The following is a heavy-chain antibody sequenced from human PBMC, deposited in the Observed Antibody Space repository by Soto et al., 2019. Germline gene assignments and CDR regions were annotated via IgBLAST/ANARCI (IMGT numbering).Heavy chain of an antibody. V-gene: IGHV3-30-3*01. D-gene: IGHD3-3*01. CDR3: ARVRIFGVVLDGMDV. J-gene: IGHJ6*02. CDR1: GFTFSSYA. CDR2: ISYDGSNK. Sequence: LRLSCAASGFTFSSYAMHWVRQAPGKGLEWVAVISYDGSNKYYADSVKGRFTISRDNSKNTLYLQMNSLRAEDTAVYYCARVRIFGVVLDGMDVWGQGTTVIVSS.